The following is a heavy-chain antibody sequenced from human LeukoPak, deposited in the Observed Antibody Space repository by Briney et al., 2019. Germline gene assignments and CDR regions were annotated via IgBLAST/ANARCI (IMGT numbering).Heavy chain of an antibody. CDR2: IYYSGRT. Sequence: RPSETLSLTCTVSGGSISSSSYYWGWIRQPPGKGLEWIGSIYYSGRTYYNPSLKSRVAISVDTSKNQFSLKLSSVTAADTAVYYCARGRRARLRGGENYFDYWGQGTLVTVSS. CDR1: GGSISSSSYY. D-gene: IGHD2-21*01. CDR3: ARGRRARLRGGENYFDY. V-gene: IGHV4-39*07. J-gene: IGHJ4*02.